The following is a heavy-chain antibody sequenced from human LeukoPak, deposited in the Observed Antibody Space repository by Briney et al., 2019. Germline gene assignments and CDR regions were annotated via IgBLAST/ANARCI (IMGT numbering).Heavy chain of an antibody. J-gene: IGHJ4*02. CDR1: GFTFSDYW. D-gene: IGHD4-17*01. V-gene: IGHV3-7*02. CDR2: LRPDGSDK. CDR3: ARGAYGDYRSFDY. Sequence: PGGSLRLSCTGSGFTFSDYWMTWARQAPGKGLEWVANLRPDGSDKYYVDSVKGRFTISRENAKNSLYLQMNSLRAGDTAVYYCARGAYGDYRSFDYWGQGTLVTVSS.